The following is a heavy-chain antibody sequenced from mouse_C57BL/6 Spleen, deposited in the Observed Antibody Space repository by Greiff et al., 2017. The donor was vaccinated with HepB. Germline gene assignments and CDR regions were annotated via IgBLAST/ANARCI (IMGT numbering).Heavy chain of an antibody. Sequence: EVQLQQSGPELVKPGASVKISCKASGYTFTDYYMNWVKQSHGKSLEWIGDINPNNGGTSYNQKFKGKATLTVDKSSSTAYMELRSLTSEDSAVYYCARSELLLMDYWGQGTSVTVSS. D-gene: IGHD1-1*01. CDR1: GYTFTDYY. CDR2: INPNNGGT. CDR3: ARSELLLMDY. V-gene: IGHV1-26*01. J-gene: IGHJ4*01.